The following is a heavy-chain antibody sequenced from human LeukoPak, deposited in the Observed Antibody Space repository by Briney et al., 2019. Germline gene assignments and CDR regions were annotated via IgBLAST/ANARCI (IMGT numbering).Heavy chain of an antibody. J-gene: IGHJ4*02. CDR1: GGSISSYY. CDR2: IYYSGST. Sequence: SETLSLTCTVSGGSISSYYWSWIRQPPGKGLEWIGYIYYSGSTNYNPSLKSRVTISVDTSKNQFSLKLSSVTAADTAVYYCAREGQNGYTLDSWGQGTQVTVSS. CDR3: AREGQNGYTLDS. V-gene: IGHV4-59*01. D-gene: IGHD5-18*01.